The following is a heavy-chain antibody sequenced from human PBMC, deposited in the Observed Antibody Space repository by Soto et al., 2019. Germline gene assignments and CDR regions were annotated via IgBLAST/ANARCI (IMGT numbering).Heavy chain of an antibody. CDR1: GGSISSGGYY. V-gene: IGHV4-31*03. D-gene: IGHD5-18*01. CDR3: ARAQTGIQLWCFDY. J-gene: IGHJ4*02. CDR2: IYYRGST. Sequence: SETLSLTCTVSGGSISSGGYYWIWIRQHPGKGLEWIGYIYYRGSTNYNPSLKSRVTISADTSKNQFSLKLNSVTAADTAVYYCARAQTGIQLWCFDYWGQGTLVTVSS.